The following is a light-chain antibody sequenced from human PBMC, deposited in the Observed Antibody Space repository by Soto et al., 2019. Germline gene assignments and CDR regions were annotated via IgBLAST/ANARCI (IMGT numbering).Light chain of an antibody. V-gene: IGKV1-5*01. CDR3: QQYDSYSSGP. CDR1: QTINSW. CDR2: DAS. Sequence: DIRMTQSPSTLSASVGDRFTITCRSSQTINSWLAWYQQKPGKAPKVLIFDASSLKTGVPSRFSGSGSGTEFTLTISNLQPDDFATYYCQQYDSYSSGPFGQGTKVDIK. J-gene: IGKJ1*01.